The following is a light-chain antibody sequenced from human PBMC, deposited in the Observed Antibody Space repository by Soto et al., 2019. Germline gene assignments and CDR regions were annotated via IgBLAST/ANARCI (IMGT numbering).Light chain of an antibody. J-gene: IGKJ2*01. V-gene: IGKV3-11*01. CDR1: QSVTFY. Sequence: EIVLTQSPSTLSLSPGHRATLSCRASQSVTFYLAWYQQKPGKAPRLLIYDTSNRATGIPARFSGSGSGTEFTLTISSLEPGDVAVYYCQQRGTSPPTFGQGTKLEIK. CDR3: QQRGTSPPT. CDR2: DTS.